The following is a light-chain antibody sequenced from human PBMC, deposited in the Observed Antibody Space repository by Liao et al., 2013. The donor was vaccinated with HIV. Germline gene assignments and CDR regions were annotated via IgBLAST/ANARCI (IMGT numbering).Light chain of an antibody. Sequence: SYELTQPPSVSVSPGQTANITCSGGDWVDKRASWYQQRPGQSPVLIIYDHSKRPSGIPERFSGSTSGSTATLTISGTQALDEADYYCQAWDSSTGVFGGGTKLTVL. CDR1: DWVDKR. V-gene: IGLV3-1*01. CDR2: DHS. J-gene: IGLJ3*02. CDR3: QAWDSSTGV.